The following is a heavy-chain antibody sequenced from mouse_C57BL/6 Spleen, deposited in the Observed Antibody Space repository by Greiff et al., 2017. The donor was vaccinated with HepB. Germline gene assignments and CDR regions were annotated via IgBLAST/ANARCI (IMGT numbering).Heavy chain of an antibody. J-gene: IGHJ4*01. CDR3: ASESNRGAMDY. CDR1: GFNIKDYY. Sequence: VQLQQSGAELVKPGASVKLSCTASGFNIKDYYTHWVKQRTEQGLEWIGRTDPEDGETKYAPKFQGKATITADTSSNTAYLQLSSLTSGDTAVYYCASESNRGAMDYWGQGPSVTVSS. D-gene: IGHD2-5*01. V-gene: IGHV14-2*01. CDR2: TDPEDGET.